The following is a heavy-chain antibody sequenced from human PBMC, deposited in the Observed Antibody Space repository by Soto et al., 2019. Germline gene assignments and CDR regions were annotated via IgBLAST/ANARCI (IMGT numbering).Heavy chain of an antibody. CDR3: ARTYSGSYLYFDY. D-gene: IGHD1-26*01. J-gene: IGHJ4*02. Sequence: PSETLSLTCTVSGGSISSSSYYWGWIRQPPGKGLEWIGSIYYSGSTYYNPSLKSRVTISVDTSKNQFSLKLSSVTAADTAVYYCARTYSGSYLYFDYWGQGTLVTVSS. CDR1: GGSISSSSYY. CDR2: IYYSGST. V-gene: IGHV4-39*01.